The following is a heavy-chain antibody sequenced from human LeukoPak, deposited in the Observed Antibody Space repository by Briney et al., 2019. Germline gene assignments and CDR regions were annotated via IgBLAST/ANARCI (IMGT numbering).Heavy chain of an antibody. CDR2: INPNSGGT. CDR3: ATAPMDTAMVHNDFDY. J-gene: IGHJ4*02. CDR1: GYTFTGYY. D-gene: IGHD5-18*01. Sequence: ASVKVSCKASGYTFTGYYMHWVRQAPGQGLEWMGWINPNSGGTNYAQKFQGRVTMTRDTSISTAYMELSRLRSDDTAVYYCATAPMDTAMVHNDFDYWGQGTLVTVSS. V-gene: IGHV1-2*02.